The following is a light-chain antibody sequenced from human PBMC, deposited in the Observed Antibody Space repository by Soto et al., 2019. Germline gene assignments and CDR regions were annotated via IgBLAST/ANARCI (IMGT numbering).Light chain of an antibody. CDR2: LNSDGSH. V-gene: IGLV4-69*01. Sequence: QSVLTQSPSASASLGASVKLTCTLSSGHSSYAIAWHQQQPEKGPRYLMKLNSDGSHSKGDGIPDRFSGSSSGAERYLTISSLQSEDEADYSCQTWGSGIRVVFGGGTKVTVL. CDR3: QTWGSGIRVV. J-gene: IGLJ2*01. CDR1: SGHSSYA.